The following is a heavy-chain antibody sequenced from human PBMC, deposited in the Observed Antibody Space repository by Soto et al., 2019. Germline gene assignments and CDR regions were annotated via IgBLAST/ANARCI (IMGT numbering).Heavy chain of an antibody. J-gene: IGHJ4*02. Sequence: SGPTLVNPTQTLTLTCTFSGFSLSTSGVGVGWIRQPPGKALEWLALIYWDDDKRYSPSLKSRLTITKDTSKNQVVLTMTNMDPVDTATYYCAHRPDYYDISGYSALGGYLAYCGQGTLVTVSS. CDR2: IYWDDDK. D-gene: IGHD3-22*01. V-gene: IGHV2-5*02. CDR1: GFSLSTSGVG. CDR3: AHRPDYYDISGYSALGGYLAY.